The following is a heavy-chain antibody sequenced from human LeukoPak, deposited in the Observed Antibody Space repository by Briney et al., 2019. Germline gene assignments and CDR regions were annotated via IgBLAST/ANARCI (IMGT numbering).Heavy chain of an antibody. J-gene: IGHJ4*02. CDR1: GGSISSYY. CDR3: ARDRSLYYYDSSGAPEV. Sequence: SETLPLTCTVYGGSISSYYWSWIRQPPGKGLEWIGYIYYSGSTNYNPSLKSRVTISVDTSKNQFSLKLSSVTAADTAVYYCARDRSLYYYDSSGAPEVWGQGTLVTVSS. CDR2: IYYSGST. V-gene: IGHV4-59*01. D-gene: IGHD3-22*01.